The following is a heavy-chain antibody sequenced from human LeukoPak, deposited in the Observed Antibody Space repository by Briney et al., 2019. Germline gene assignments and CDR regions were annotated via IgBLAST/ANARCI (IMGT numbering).Heavy chain of an antibody. V-gene: IGHV1-2*02. D-gene: IGHD1-26*01. J-gene: IGHJ4*02. Sequence: ASVKVSCTASGCIFTGYHIHWVRQAPGQGLEWMGWINPNSGDTSFAQKFQGRVTMTGDTSISTTYMELIRLTSDDTAVYYCARDGNFDHWGQGTLVTVSS. CDR2: INPNSGDT. CDR3: ARDGNFDH. CDR1: GCIFTGYH.